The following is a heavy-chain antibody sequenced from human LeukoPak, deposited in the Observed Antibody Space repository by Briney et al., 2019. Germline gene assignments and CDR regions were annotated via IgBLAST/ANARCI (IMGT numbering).Heavy chain of an antibody. J-gene: IGHJ4*02. CDR3: AKDGRDGYNLDY. CDR2: IWYDGSNK. CDR1: GFTFSSYG. Sequence: GGSLRLSCAASGFTFSSYGMHWVRQAPGKGLEWVAVIWYDGSNKYYADSVKGRFTISRDNSKNTLYLQMNSLRAEDTAVYYCAKDGRDGYNLDYWGQGTLVTVSS. D-gene: IGHD5-24*01. V-gene: IGHV3-33*06.